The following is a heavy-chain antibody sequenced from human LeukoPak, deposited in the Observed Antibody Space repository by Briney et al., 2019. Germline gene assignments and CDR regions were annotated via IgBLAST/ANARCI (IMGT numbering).Heavy chain of an antibody. J-gene: IGHJ4*02. CDR3: ARHSYDNTGFFDY. CDR1: GGSISSSGYY. CDR2: IYYSGST. D-gene: IGHD3-22*01. Sequence: PSETLSLTCIVSGGSISSSGYYWGWIRQPPGKGLEWIGTIYYSGSTYKNPSLKSRVTISVDTSKNELSLKLSSVTAADTAVYYCARHSYDNTGFFDYWGQGTLVTVSS. V-gene: IGHV4-39*01.